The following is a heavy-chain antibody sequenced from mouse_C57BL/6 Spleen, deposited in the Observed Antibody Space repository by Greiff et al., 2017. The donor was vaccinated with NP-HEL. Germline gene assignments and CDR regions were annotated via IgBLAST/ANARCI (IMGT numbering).Heavy chain of an antibody. CDR1: GYTFTGYW. J-gene: IGHJ4*01. V-gene: IGHV1-9*01. CDR3: ARGGTRRFYAMDY. D-gene: IGHD3-2*02. CDR2: ILPGSGST. Sequence: QVQLQQSGAELMKPGASVKLSCKATGYTFTGYWIEWVKQRPGHGLEWIGEILPGSGSTTYNEKFKGKATFTADTSSNTAYMQLSSLTTEDSAIYYCARGGTRRFYAMDYWGQGTSVTVSS.